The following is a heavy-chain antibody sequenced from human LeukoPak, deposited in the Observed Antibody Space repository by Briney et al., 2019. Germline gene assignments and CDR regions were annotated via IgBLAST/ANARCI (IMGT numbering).Heavy chain of an antibody. J-gene: IGHJ1*01. CDR2: IKEDGSRE. D-gene: IGHD5-12*01. V-gene: IGHV3-7*01. CDR3: ARDSPGYGAYVS. CDR1: GFTYSTYW. Sequence: GGSLRLSCAVSGFTYSTYWMTWVRQAPGKELEWVANIKEDGSREYYVDSVKGRFTISRDNAKNSLYLQMDSLTAEDTAVYYCARDSPGYGAYVSWGQGTLVSVSS.